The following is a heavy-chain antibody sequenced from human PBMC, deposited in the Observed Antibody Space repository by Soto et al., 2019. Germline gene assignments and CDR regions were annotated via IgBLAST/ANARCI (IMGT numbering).Heavy chain of an antibody. Sequence: QVQLQESGPGLVKPSQTLSLTCTVSGGSISSGGYYWSWIRQHPGKGLEWIGYIYYSGSTYYNPSLRSRVTIXXDXSXTQFSLKLSSVTAADTAVYYCAREDGAAMAGNWFDPWGQGTLVTVSS. CDR3: AREDGAAMAGNWFDP. J-gene: IGHJ5*02. V-gene: IGHV4-31*03. D-gene: IGHD5-18*01. CDR1: GGSISSGGYY. CDR2: IYYSGST.